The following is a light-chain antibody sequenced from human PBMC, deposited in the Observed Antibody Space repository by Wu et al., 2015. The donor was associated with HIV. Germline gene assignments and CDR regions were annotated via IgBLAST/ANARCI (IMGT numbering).Light chain of an antibody. CDR1: QSVSSSY. CDR3: QHYGSSSQVT. Sequence: EIVLTQSPGTLSLSPGERGTLSCRASQSVSSSYLAWFQQKPGQAPRLLIYGASIRATGVPDRFSGSGSGTDFTLTISRLEPEDFAVYYCQHYGSSSQVTFGGGTKVEIK. V-gene: IGKV3-20*01. CDR2: GAS. J-gene: IGKJ4*01.